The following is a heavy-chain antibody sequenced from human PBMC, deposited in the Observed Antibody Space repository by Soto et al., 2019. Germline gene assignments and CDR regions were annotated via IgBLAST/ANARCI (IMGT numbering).Heavy chain of an antibody. CDR3: AKHIRAAAGTCWFDP. Sequence: PGGSLRLSCAASGFTFSNYGMTWVRQAPGKGLEWVSVISGSGGSKYSADSVKGRFTISRDNSGNTLDLQMNSLRAEDTALYYCAKHIRAAAGTCWFDPWGQGTLVTVSS. CDR2: ISGSGGSK. J-gene: IGHJ5*02. CDR1: GFTFSNYG. V-gene: IGHV3-23*01. D-gene: IGHD6-13*01.